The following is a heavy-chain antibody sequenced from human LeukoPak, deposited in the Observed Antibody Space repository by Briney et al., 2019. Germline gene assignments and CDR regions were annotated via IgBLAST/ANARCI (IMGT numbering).Heavy chain of an antibody. CDR2: ISAYNGNT. J-gene: IGHJ1*01. CDR3: ARARRPMTTVTPYAYFQH. D-gene: IGHD4-17*01. CDR1: GYTFTSYG. Sequence: ASVKVSCKASGYTFTSYGISWVRQAPGQGLEWMGWISAYNGNTNYAQKLQGRVTMTTDTSTSTAYMELSRLRSDDTAVYYCARARRPMTTVTPYAYFQHWGQGTLVTVSS. V-gene: IGHV1-18*01.